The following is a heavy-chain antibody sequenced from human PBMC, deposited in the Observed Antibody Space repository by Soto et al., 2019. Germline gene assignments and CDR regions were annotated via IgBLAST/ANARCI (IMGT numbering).Heavy chain of an antibody. CDR3: ARTYDFWSGYYFDY. J-gene: IGHJ4*02. CDR2: IFSNDEK. D-gene: IGHD3-3*01. Sequence: QVTLKESGPVLVKPTETLTLTCTVSGFSLSNARMGVSWIRQPPGKALEWLAHIFSNDEKSYSTSLKSRLTISKDTSKSQVVLTMTNMDPVDTATYYCARTYDFWSGYYFDYWGQGTLVTVSS. V-gene: IGHV2-26*01. CDR1: GFSLSNARMG.